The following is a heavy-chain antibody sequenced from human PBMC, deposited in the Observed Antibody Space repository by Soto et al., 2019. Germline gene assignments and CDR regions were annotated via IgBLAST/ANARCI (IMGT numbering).Heavy chain of an antibody. CDR1: GYTFTTYY. CDR2: INPSGGST. Sequence: QVQLVQSGAEVKKPGASVKVSCKASGYTFTTYYMHWVPQAPGQGLEWMGIINPSGGSTSYAQKFRGRVTMTRDTSTSTVYMELSSLRSEDTAVYYCARGTYYYDGGGPGGAFDIWGRGTMVTVSS. CDR3: ARGTYYYDGGGPGGAFDI. J-gene: IGHJ3*02. D-gene: IGHD3-22*01. V-gene: IGHV1-46*01.